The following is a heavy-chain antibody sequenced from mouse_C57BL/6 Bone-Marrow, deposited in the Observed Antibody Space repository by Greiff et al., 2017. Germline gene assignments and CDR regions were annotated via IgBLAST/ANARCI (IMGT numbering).Heavy chain of an antibody. J-gene: IGHJ1*03. Sequence: EVQLVESGGGLVKPGGSLKLSCAASGFTFSSYAMSWVRQTPGKRLEWVATISDGGSYTYYPDNVKGRFTISRDNAKNNLYLQMSHLKSEDTAMYYCARDVGNLSRYFDFWGTGTTLTVSS. CDR2: ISDGGSYT. CDR3: ARDVGNLSRYFDF. D-gene: IGHD1-1*01. CDR1: GFTFSSYA. V-gene: IGHV5-4*01.